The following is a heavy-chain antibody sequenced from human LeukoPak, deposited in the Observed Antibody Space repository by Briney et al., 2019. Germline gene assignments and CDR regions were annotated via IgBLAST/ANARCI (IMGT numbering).Heavy chain of an antibody. Sequence: GGSLILICAAAGFNFSDYYMSWVRLAPGKGLEWVGRSRNKAKSYTTEYAASVKGRFTISRDGTGYSMYLQVNSLKSEDTAVYFCARISTSGSYYPDYWGQGTLVTVSS. CDR1: GFNFSDYY. J-gene: IGHJ4*02. CDR3: ARISTSGSYYPDY. V-gene: IGHV3-72*01. D-gene: IGHD3-10*01. CDR2: SRNKAKSYTT.